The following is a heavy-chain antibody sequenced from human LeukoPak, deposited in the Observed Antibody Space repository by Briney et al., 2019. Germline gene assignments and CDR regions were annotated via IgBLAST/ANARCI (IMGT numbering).Heavy chain of an antibody. Sequence: PGASVKVSCKASGYTFTSYGISWVRQAPGQGLEWMGWISAYNGNTNYAQKLQGRVTMTTDTSTSTAYMELRSLRSDDTAVYYCARDMLNWGDINDFDYWGQGTLVTVSS. CDR1: GYTFTSYG. CDR3: ARDMLNWGDINDFDY. D-gene: IGHD3-10*01. J-gene: IGHJ4*02. CDR2: ISAYNGNT. V-gene: IGHV1-18*01.